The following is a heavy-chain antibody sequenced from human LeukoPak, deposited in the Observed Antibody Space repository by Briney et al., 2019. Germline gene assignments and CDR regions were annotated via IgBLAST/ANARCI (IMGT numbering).Heavy chain of an antibody. V-gene: IGHV3-30-3*01. J-gene: IGHJ4*02. CDR1: GFTFSSYA. Sequence: GGSLRLSCAASGFTFSSYAFHWVRQAPGKGLEWVATISFDENNKYYADSVKGRFTISRDNSKNTLYLQMNSLRAEDTAVYSCARGYCSSANCFLDYWGQGTLVTVSS. D-gene: IGHD2-2*01. CDR3: ARGYCSSANCFLDY. CDR2: ISFDENNK.